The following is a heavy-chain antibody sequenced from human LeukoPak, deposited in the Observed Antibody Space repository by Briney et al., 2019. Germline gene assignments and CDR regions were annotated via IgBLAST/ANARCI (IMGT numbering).Heavy chain of an antibody. D-gene: IGHD3-22*01. CDR1: GYTFTSYY. J-gene: IGHJ5*02. V-gene: IGHV1-46*01. CDR3: ARDSSGYFHWFDP. CDR2: INPSGGST. Sequence: GASVKVSCKASGYTFTSYYMHWVRQAPGQGLEWMGIINPSGGSTSYAQKFQGRVTMTRDMSTSTVYMELSSLRAEDTAVYYCARDSSGYFHWFDPWGQGTLVTVSS.